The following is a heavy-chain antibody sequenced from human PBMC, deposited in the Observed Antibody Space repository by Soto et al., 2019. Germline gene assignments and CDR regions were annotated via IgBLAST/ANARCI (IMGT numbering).Heavy chain of an antibody. Sequence: PSETRSLTCTVSGVSISSSSYYWGWIRQPPGKGLEWIGSAYYSGSTYYNPSLKSRVTISVDTSKNQFSLKLSSVTAADTAVYYCARSRRDFWSGYYRGFDYWGQGTLVTVSS. CDR3: ARSRRDFWSGYYRGFDY. D-gene: IGHD3-3*01. J-gene: IGHJ4*02. CDR1: GVSISSSSYY. V-gene: IGHV4-39*01. CDR2: AYYSGST.